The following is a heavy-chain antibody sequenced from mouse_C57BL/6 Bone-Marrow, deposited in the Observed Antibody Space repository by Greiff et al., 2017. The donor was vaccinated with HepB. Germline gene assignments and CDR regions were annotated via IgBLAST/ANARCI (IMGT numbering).Heavy chain of an antibody. J-gene: IGHJ1*03. CDR2: IYPGGGYT. Sequence: QVHVKQSGAELVRPGTSVKMSCKASGYTFTNYWIGWAKQRPGHGLEWIGDIYPGGGYTNYNEKFKGKATLTADKSSSTAYMQFSSLTSEDSAIYYCARDGGSRSSYWYCDVWGTGTTVTVSS. CDR3: ARDGGSRSSYWYCDV. V-gene: IGHV1-63*01. CDR1: GYTFTNYW. D-gene: IGHD1-1*01.